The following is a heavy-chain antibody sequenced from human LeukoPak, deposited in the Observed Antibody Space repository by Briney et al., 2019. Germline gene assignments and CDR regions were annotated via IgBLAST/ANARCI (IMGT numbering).Heavy chain of an antibody. Sequence: GESLKISCKGSGYSFTSYWIGWVRQMPGKGLEWMGIIYPGGSDTRYSPSFQGQVTISADKSISTAYLQWSSLKASDTAMYYCARLYYYDSSEGEIDYWGQGTLVTVSS. CDR2: IYPGGSDT. V-gene: IGHV5-51*01. D-gene: IGHD3-22*01. J-gene: IGHJ4*02. CDR1: GYSFTSYW. CDR3: ARLYYYDSSEGEIDY.